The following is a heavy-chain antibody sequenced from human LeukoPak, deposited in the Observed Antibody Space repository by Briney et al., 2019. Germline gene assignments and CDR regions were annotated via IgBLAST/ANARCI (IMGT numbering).Heavy chain of an antibody. CDR2: LSGSGGGT. CDR1: GITLSNYG. CDR3: AKRGVVIRVILVGFHKEAYYFDS. J-gene: IGHJ4*02. D-gene: IGHD3-10*01. Sequence: PGGSLRLSCAVSGITLSNYGMSWVRQAPGKGLEWVAGLSGSGGGTNYADSVKGRFTISRDNAKNTQYLQMNSLRAEDTAVYFCAKRGVVIRVILVGFHKEAYYFDSWGQGALVTVSS. V-gene: IGHV3-23*01.